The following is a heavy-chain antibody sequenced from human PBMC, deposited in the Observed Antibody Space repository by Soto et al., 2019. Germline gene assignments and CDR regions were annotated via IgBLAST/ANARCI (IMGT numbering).Heavy chain of an antibody. V-gene: IGHV1-69*06. J-gene: IGHJ5*02. D-gene: IGHD3-3*01. CDR1: GGTFSSYA. Sequence: QVQLVQSGAEVKKPGSSVKVSCKASGGTFSSYAISWVRQAPGQGLEWMGGIIPIFGTANYAQKFQGRVTITADKSTSTAYMELSSLRSEDTAVYYCARLRFLEWLYQYNWFDPWGQGTLVTVSS. CDR2: IIPIFGTA. CDR3: ARLRFLEWLYQYNWFDP.